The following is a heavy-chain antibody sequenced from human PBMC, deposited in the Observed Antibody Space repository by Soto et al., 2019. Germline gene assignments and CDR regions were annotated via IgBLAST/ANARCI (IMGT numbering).Heavy chain of an antibody. V-gene: IGHV1-69*06. CDR1: GGTFNSYG. Sequence: QDHLAQSWAEVKKPGSAVTVSCKASGGTFNSYGISWGRQAPGQGLEWMGVIIPRYGTVNYAQKFQGRVSITADKSTSTASMDLSSLRTDDTAVYYCARVRGIRGVIPRPFGLWGQGTLVTVSS. J-gene: IGHJ4*02. CDR3: ARVRGIRGVIPRPFGL. D-gene: IGHD3-10*01. CDR2: IIPRYGTV.